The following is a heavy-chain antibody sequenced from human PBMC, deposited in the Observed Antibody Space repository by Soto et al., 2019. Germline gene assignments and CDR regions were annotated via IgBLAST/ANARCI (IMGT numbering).Heavy chain of an antibody. D-gene: IGHD6-6*01. CDR1: GFPFRDYG. CDR3: ATEMHPRTVLDSSSPCGDY. V-gene: IGHV3-30*03. J-gene: IGHJ4*02. Sequence: LRLSWEVSGFPFRDYGMHWVRQAAGKWLEWVEVMSYYGSHKYYAGYGKGRVTISRDVSGHTLVLQMNSLRLEDTALYFCATEMHPRTVLDSSSPCGDYCRQRHLGTASS. CDR2: MSYYGSHK.